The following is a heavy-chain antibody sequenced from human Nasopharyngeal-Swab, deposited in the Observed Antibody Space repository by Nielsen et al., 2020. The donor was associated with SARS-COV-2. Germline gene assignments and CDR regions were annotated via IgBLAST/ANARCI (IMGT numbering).Heavy chain of an antibody. V-gene: IGHV3-21*01. CDR3: ARDGLDYDFWSAYFMDV. CDR2: ISSSSSYI. Sequence: GESLKISCAASGFTFNNYNFNWFRQAPVKGLEWVSSISSSSSYIYYADSVKGRFTISRDNAKNSLYLQMNSLRAEDTAVYYCARDGLDYDFWSAYFMDVWGQGTTVTVSS. J-gene: IGHJ6*02. D-gene: IGHD3-3*01. CDR1: GFTFNNYN.